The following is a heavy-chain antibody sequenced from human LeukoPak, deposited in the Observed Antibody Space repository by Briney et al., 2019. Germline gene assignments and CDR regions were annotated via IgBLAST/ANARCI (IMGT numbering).Heavy chain of an antibody. CDR1: GFTFSSNY. CDR3: ARASWSGYYTGVYFDY. D-gene: IGHD3-3*01. CDR2: IYSGGST. V-gene: IGHV3-53*01. J-gene: IGHJ4*02. Sequence: GGSLRLSCAASGFTFSSNYMSWVRQAPGKGLEGGSVIYSGGSTYYADSVKGRFTISRDNSKNTLYLQMNSLRAEDTAVYYCARASWSGYYTGVYFDYWGQGTLVTVSS.